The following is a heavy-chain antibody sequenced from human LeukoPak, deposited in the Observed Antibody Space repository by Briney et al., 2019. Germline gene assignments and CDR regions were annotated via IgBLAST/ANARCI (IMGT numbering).Heavy chain of an antibody. V-gene: IGHV1-18*03. CDR3: VRVGSAYGDPLEFDL. D-gene: IGHD2-21*01. CDR1: GYSFDKFG. Sequence: ASVKVSCKASGYSFDKFGISWVRQAPGQGLEWMGWISAYSGKTDSAQKLQDRVTMTTDNSTSTAYLELRSLRADDMAVYFCVRVGSAYGDPLEFDLWGQGTLVTVSS. J-gene: IGHJ5*02. CDR2: ISAYSGKT.